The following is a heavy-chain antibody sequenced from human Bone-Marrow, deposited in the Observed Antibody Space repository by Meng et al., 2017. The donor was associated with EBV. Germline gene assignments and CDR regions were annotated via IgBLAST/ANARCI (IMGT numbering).Heavy chain of an antibody. D-gene: IGHD2-21*01. Sequence: QVCLGQCGAKVKNPGASVTVSCKASAFAFTSYILHWVRQAPGQRLEWMGWINVGVGYTKYSQKFQGRVTISSDTSATTGYMELSSLRSEDTAVYYCVRGPPVGVPGPGDYWGQGTLVTASS. V-gene: IGHV1-3*01. CDR3: VRGPPVGVPGPGDY. CDR1: AFAFTSYI. CDR2: INVGVGYT. J-gene: IGHJ4*02.